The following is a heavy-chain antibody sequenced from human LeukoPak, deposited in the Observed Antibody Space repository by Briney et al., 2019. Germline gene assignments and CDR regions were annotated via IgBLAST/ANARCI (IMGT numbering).Heavy chain of an antibody. CDR3: ARDRGYYDSSGYYSYFDY. CDR2: IYYSGSP. Sequence: SETLSLTCTFSIGSLSSSSYHWGWIRQPPGKGLEWVGSIYYSGSPYYNPSLKSRVTISRDTSKNQFSLKLSSVTAADTAVYYCARDRGYYDSSGYYSYFDYWGQGTLGTVSS. CDR1: IGSLSSSSYH. J-gene: IGHJ4*02. D-gene: IGHD3-22*01. V-gene: IGHV4-39*07.